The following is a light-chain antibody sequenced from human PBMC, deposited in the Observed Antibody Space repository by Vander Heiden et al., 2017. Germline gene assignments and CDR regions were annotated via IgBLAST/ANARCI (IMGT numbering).Light chain of an antibody. CDR3: HQSYSTTQYT. CDR2: AAS. J-gene: IGKJ2*01. V-gene: IGKV1-39*01. CDR1: QSISSY. Sequence: DIQMTQSPSSLSASVGDRVTITCRASQSISSYLNWYQQKQGKAHKLLIYAASSLKSGVASRFSGSGSGTDFNLTISSMQPEDFATYYCHQSYSTTQYTFGQGTKVEIK.